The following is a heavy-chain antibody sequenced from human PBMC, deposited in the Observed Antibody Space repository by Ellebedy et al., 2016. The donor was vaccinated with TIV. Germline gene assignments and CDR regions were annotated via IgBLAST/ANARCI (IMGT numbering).Heavy chain of an antibody. D-gene: IGHD5-18*01. J-gene: IGHJ3*01. CDR2: INHYGGT. CDR3: ARESEGGVTAVFSYAIEA. V-gene: IGHV4-34*01. CDR1: GGSFDGYF. Sequence: MPSETLSLTCAVRGGSFDGYFYSWIRQPPGKGLEWIGSINHYGGTHYNPSLESRVTISVDLSMDQISLRLTSVTAADTGVYFCARESEGGVTAVFSYAIEAWGQGTMLTVSS.